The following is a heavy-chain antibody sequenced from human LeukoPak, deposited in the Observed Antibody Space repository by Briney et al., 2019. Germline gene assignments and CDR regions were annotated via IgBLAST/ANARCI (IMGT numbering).Heavy chain of an antibody. J-gene: IGHJ3*02. V-gene: IGHV3-23*01. D-gene: IGHD2-21*01. CDR1: AFTFSSYE. CDR2: ISGSGGST. Sequence: PGGSLRLSYTASAFTFSSYEMNWVRQAPGKGLEWVSAISGSGGSTYYADSVKGRFTISRDNSKNTLYLQMNSLRAEDTAVYYCAKDFTRDSTNAFDIWGQGTMVTVSS. CDR3: AKDFTRDSTNAFDI.